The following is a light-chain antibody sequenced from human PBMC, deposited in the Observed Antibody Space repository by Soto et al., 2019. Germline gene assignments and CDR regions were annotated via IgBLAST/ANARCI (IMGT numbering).Light chain of an antibody. CDR1: CSDIGTYNY. J-gene: IGLJ1*01. CDR2: DVS. CDR3: YSCSRSSGTRYV. V-gene: IGLV2-14*03. Sequence: QSALTQPASVSGSPGQSITISCTGTCSDIGTYNYVSWYQQHPGQAPKLMIYDVSNRPSGVSDRFSGSKSGNTASLTISGLQAEDEADYYCYSCSRSSGTRYVFGTGTKLTVL.